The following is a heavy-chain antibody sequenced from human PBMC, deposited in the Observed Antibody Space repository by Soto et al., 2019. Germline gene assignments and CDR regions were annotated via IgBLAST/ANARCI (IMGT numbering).Heavy chain of an antibody. CDR1: GYTFTSYD. CDR3: VREWVDTYGRHPPLGLDV. D-gene: IGHD5-18*01. CDR2: MNPNSGNT. J-gene: IGHJ6*02. V-gene: IGHV1-8*01. Sequence: ASVKVSCKASGYTFTSYDINWVRQATGQGLEWMGWMNPNSGNTGYAQKFQGRVTMTRNTSISTAYMELSSLRSEDTAVYYCVREWVDTYGRHPPLGLDVWGQGTTVTVSS.